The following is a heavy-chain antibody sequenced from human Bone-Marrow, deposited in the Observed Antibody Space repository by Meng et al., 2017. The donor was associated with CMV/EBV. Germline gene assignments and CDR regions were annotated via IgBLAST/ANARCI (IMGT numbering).Heavy chain of an antibody. CDR2: INPHSGGT. D-gene: IGHD2-2*02. V-gene: IGHV1-2*02. Sequence: ASVKVSCKASGYTFTGYNIHWVRQAPGQGLEWLGWINPHSGGTIYAQKFEDRVTLTSDTSISTAYMELRRLRSDDTAVYYCASDYCDTTTCYIWGQGTLVTVSS. J-gene: IGHJ4*02. CDR3: ASDYCDTTTCYI. CDR1: GYTFTGYN.